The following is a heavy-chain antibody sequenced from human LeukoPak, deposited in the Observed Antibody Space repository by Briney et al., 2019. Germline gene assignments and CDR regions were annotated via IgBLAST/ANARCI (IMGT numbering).Heavy chain of an antibody. CDR3: ARVVDYDTSGYQTKSWFDP. D-gene: IGHD3-22*01. CDR1: GYSFTSYW. Sequence: GESLKISCKGSGYSFTSYWIGWVRQMPGKGLEWMGIIYPGDSDTRYSPSFQGQVTISADKSINTAYLQWSSLKASDTAMYYCARVVDYDTSGYQTKSWFDPWGQGTLVTVSS. J-gene: IGHJ5*02. V-gene: IGHV5-51*01. CDR2: IYPGDSDT.